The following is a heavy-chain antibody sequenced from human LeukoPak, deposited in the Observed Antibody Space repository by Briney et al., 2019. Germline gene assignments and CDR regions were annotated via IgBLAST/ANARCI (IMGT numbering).Heavy chain of an antibody. J-gene: IGHJ4*02. CDR1: GGSISTYY. CDR2: IQYRGNA. Sequence: PSETLSLTCTVPGGSISTYYWTWIRQPPGKGLEWIGYIQYRGNADYSPSLKSRVTISVDTSNNQCSLRLSSVTAADTAMYYCARVGSLTTFDWGQGTLVTVSS. CDR3: ARVGSLTTFD. V-gene: IGHV4-59*01. D-gene: IGHD4-17*01.